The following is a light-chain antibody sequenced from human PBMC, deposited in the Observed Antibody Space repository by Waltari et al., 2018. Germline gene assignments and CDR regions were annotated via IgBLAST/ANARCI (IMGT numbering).Light chain of an antibody. J-gene: IGLJ1*01. Sequence: QSALTQPPSVSGTPGQSVTISCTGTSSDVGTNNRVSWYQQSPGSAPKLLIYEVTNRPSGVPDRFSGTKAGNTASLTISGLRAEDEADYYCCFYTSRFYVFGPGTKVTVL. CDR3: CFYTSRFYV. CDR1: SSDVGTNNR. V-gene: IGLV2-18*01. CDR2: EVT.